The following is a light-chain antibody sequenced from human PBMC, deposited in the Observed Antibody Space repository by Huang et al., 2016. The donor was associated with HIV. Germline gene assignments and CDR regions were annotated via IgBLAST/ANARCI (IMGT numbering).Light chain of an antibody. Sequence: DIQMTQSPSSLSASVGDSVTITCRASRDIRNSLAWYQQKPGTAPKLLIYAASRLESVVPSSFRGSGSGTEYTLTITRLQPEDVATYYCQHYFDVPLTFGGGTKVEL. CDR2: AAS. CDR1: RDIRNS. V-gene: IGKV1-NL1*01. CDR3: QHYFDVPLT. J-gene: IGKJ4*01.